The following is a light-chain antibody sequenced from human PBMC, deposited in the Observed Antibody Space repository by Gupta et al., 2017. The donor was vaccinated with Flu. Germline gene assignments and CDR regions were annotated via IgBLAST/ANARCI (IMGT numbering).Light chain of an antibody. J-gene: IGKJ4*01. CDR1: QSVSSY. Sequence: EIVLTQSPATLSLSPGERATLSCRASQSVSSYLAWYQQKPGQAPRLLIYDASNRATGIPARFSGSGSGTDFTLTISSLEPEDFAVYYCQQRSNSFGGGTXVEIK. CDR3: QQRSNS. CDR2: DAS. V-gene: IGKV3-11*01.